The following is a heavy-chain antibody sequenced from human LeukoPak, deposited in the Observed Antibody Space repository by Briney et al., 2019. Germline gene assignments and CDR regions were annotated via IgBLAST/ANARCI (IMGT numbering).Heavy chain of an antibody. D-gene: IGHD3-16*01. Sequence: PGGPLRLSCAASGFTFSSYATHWVRQAPGKGLEWVAVISYCGRNKYYADSVKGRFTISRDNSMNTLYLQMNSLIAEDTAVYYCARAAYGSLGGYFDYWGQGTLVTVSS. CDR2: ISYCGRNK. J-gene: IGHJ4*02. V-gene: IGHV3-30*14. CDR1: GFTFSSYA. CDR3: ARAAYGSLGGYFDY.